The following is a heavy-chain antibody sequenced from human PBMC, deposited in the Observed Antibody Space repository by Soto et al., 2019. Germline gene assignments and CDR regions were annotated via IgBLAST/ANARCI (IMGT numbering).Heavy chain of an antibody. J-gene: IGHJ6*02. CDR3: ARGVVVGYYGMDV. Sequence: ASVKVSCKASGGTFSSYAISWVRQAPGQGLEWMGGIIPNSGGTNYAQKFQGRVTMTRDTSISTAYMELSRLRSDDTAVYYCARGVVVGYYGMDVWGQGTTVTVSS. V-gene: IGHV1-2*02. CDR2: IIPNSGGT. D-gene: IGHD3-22*01. CDR1: GGTFSSYA.